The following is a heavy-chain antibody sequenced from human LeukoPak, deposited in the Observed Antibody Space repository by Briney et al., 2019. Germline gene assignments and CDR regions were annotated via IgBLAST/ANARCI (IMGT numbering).Heavy chain of an antibody. CDR2: ISGSGGST. J-gene: IGHJ4*02. Sequence: GGSLRLSCAASGFTFSSYGMSWVRQAPGKGLEWVSAISGSGGSTYYADSVKGRFTISRDNSKNTLYLQMNSLRAEDTAVYYCARDRDYDILTGPLDYWGQGTLVTVSS. V-gene: IGHV3-23*01. CDR1: GFTFSSYG. CDR3: ARDRDYDILTGPLDY. D-gene: IGHD3-9*01.